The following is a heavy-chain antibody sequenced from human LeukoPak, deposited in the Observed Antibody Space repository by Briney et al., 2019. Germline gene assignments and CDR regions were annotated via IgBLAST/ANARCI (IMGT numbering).Heavy chain of an antibody. D-gene: IGHD6-13*01. V-gene: IGHV3-30*18. Sequence: GGSLRLSCAASGFTFSSYGMHWDRQAPGKGLEWVAVISYDGSNKYYADSVKGRFTISRDNSKNTLYLQMNSLRAEDTAVYYCAKAREPYSSSWYYFDYWGQGTLVTVSS. J-gene: IGHJ4*02. CDR1: GFTFSSYG. CDR3: AKAREPYSSSWYYFDY. CDR2: ISYDGSNK.